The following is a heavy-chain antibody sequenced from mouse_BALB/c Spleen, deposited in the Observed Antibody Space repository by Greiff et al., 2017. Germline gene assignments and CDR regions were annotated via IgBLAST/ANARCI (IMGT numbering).Heavy chain of an antibody. Sequence: EVQLVESGGGLVQPGGSRKLSCAASGFTFSSFGMHWVRQAPEKGLEWVAYISSGSSTIYYADTVKGRFTISRDNPKNTLFLQMTSLRSEDTAMYYCARPSMITTVASFDYWGQGTTLTVSS. D-gene: IGHD2-4*01. CDR3: ARPSMITTVASFDY. CDR1: GFTFSSFG. J-gene: IGHJ2*01. CDR2: ISSGSSTI. V-gene: IGHV5-17*02.